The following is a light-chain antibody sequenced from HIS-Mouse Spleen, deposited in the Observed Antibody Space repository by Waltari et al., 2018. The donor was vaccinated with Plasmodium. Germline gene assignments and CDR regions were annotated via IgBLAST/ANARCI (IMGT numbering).Light chain of an antibody. CDR1: SSNIGSNY. J-gene: IGLJ2*01. V-gene: IGLV1-47*01. CDR3: SSYAGSNNLV. Sequence: QSVLTQPPSASGTPGQRVTISCSGSSSNIGSNYVYWYQQLPGTAPKLLIYRNNQRPSGVPGRFSGSKSATSASLAISGLRSEDEADYYCSSYAGSNNLVFGGGTKLTVL. CDR2: RNN.